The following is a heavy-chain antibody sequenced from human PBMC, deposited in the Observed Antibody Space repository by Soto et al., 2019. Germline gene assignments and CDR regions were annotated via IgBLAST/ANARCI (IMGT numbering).Heavy chain of an antibody. CDR2: VGWNGGDI. V-gene: IGHV3-9*01. J-gene: IGHJ6*02. CDR3: AKDRAVVVPVSTSYFHYSGLDV. D-gene: IGHD2-2*01. Sequence: LRLSCAASGFTLDDYTMHWVRQAPGKGLEWVAGVGWNGGDIVYADSVKGRFTVSRDNTKNSLYLEMNSLRTEDTAIYYCAKDRAVVVPVSTSYFHYSGLDVWGQGTKVTVSS. CDR1: GFTLDDYT.